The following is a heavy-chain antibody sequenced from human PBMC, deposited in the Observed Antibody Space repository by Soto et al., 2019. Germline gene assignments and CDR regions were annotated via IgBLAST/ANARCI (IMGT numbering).Heavy chain of an antibody. D-gene: IGHD3-22*01. CDR3: ARNKLSISESSGSSHNNCYCYGMDV. V-gene: IGHV1-69*13. Sequence: RASVKVSCKASGGTFSSYAISWVRQATGQGLEWMGGIIPIFGTTHYAQKFQGRVTITADESTSTAYMELSSLRSEDTAVYYCARNKLSISESSGSSHNNCYCYGMDVWGQGTTATVSS. CDR1: GGTFSSYA. J-gene: IGHJ6*02. CDR2: IIPIFGTT.